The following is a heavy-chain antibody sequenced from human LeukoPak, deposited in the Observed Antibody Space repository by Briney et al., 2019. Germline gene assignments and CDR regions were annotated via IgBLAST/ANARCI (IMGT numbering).Heavy chain of an antibody. D-gene: IGHD2-15*01. J-gene: IGHJ4*02. CDR1: GGSFSGYY. CDR2: INHSGST. V-gene: IGHV4-34*01. CDR3: ARAIRSPGYSKYSPKQVSFDY. Sequence: SETLSLTCAVYGGSFSGYYWSWIRQPPGKGLEWIGEINHSGSTNYNPSLKSRVTISVDTSKNQFSLKLSSVTAADTAVYYCARAIRSPGYSKYSPKQVSFDYWGQGTLVTVSS.